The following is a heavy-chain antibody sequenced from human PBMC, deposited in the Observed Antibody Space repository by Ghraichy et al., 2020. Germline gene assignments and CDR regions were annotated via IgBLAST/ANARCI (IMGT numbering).Heavy chain of an antibody. CDR1: GGSISSYY. D-gene: IGHD3-16*02. CDR2: IYTSGST. V-gene: IGHV4-4*09. J-gene: IGHJ4*02. Sequence: SETLSLTCTVSGGSISSYYWSWIRQPPGKGLEWIGYIYTSGSTNYNPSLKSRVTISVDTSKNQFSLKLSSVTAADTAVYYCARHGHMITFGGVIGAIDYWGQGTLVTVSS. CDR3: ARHGHMITFGGVIGAIDY.